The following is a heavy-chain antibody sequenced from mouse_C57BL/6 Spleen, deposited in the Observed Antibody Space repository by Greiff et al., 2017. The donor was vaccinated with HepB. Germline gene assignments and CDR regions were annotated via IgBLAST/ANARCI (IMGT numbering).Heavy chain of an antibody. CDR1: GYAFSSYW. J-gene: IGHJ1*03. D-gene: IGHD2-2*01. CDR2: IYPGDGDT. CDR3: ARGSTMVTTGYFDV. V-gene: IGHV1-80*01. Sequence: VQLQQSGAELVKPGASVKISCKASGYAFSSYWMNWVKQRPGKGLEWIGQIYPGDGDTNYNGKFKGKATLTADKSSSTAYMQLSSLTSEDSAVYFCARGSTMVTTGYFDVWGTGTTVTVSS.